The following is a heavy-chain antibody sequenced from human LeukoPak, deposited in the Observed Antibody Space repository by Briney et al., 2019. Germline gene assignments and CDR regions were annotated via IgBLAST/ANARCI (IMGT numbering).Heavy chain of an antibody. J-gene: IGHJ4*02. V-gene: IGHV1-69*01. Sequence: ASVKVSCKASGGTFSSYAISWVRQAPGQGLEWMGGIIPIFGTANYAQKFQGRVTITANESTSTAYMELSSLRSEDTAVYYCARGVAAAPDYWGQGTLVTVSS. CDR3: ARGVAAAPDY. D-gene: IGHD6-13*01. CDR1: GGTFSSYA. CDR2: IIPIFGTA.